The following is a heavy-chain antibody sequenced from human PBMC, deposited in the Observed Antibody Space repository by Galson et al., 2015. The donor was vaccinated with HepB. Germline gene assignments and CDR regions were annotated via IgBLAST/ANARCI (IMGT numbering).Heavy chain of an antibody. CDR2: IIPILGIA. J-gene: IGHJ5*02. CDR3: ARVPAAIGNWFDP. Sequence: SVKVSCKASGGTFSSYTISWVRQAPGQGLEWMGRIIPILGIANYAQKFQGRVTITADESTSTAYVELSSLRSEDTAVYYCARVPAAIGNWFDPWGQGTLVTVSS. D-gene: IGHD2-2*02. V-gene: IGHV1-69*02. CDR1: GGTFSSYT.